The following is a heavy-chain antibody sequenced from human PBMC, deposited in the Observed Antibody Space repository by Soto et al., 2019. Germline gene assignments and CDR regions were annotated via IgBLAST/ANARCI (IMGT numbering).Heavy chain of an antibody. D-gene: IGHD6-19*01. CDR2: IYYSVST. CDR1: GGSISSGESY. CDR3: ARQYSSVWYSNYLDY. Sequence: PSETLSLTCTVSGGSISSGESYWSWISQPPGKGLAWIGDIYYSVSTYYNPSLKSRVTISVDTCKNQFSLKLSSVPAAHTAVYYCARQYSSVWYSNYLDYWAQGTLVTVSS. V-gene: IGHV4-30-4*01. J-gene: IGHJ4*02.